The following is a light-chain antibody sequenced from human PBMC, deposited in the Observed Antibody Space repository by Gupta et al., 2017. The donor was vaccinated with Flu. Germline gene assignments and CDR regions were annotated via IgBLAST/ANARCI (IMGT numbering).Light chain of an antibody. V-gene: IGLV3-21*02. Sequence: SYVLTQPPSVSVAPGQTARITCGGNNIGSKSVHWYQQKPGQAPVLVVYDESDRPSGIPERFSGSNAGNTATLTISRVEAGDEADDYCQVWDSSSDHVVFGGGTKLTVL. CDR2: DES. J-gene: IGLJ2*01. CDR3: QVWDSSSDHVV. CDR1: NIGSKS.